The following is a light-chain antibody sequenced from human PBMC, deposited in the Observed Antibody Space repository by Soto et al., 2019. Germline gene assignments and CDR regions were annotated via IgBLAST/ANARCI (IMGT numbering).Light chain of an antibody. Sequence: ETVLAQSPATLSFSPGERATLSCRATQGFSVYLAWYQHKPGQAPWLLIYDTSKRTAGIPARFSGSGSGTDFTLTIISLEPEDFAVYYCQQRRYWPLTFGGGTKVEIK. V-gene: IGKV3-11*01. CDR3: QQRRYWPLT. CDR2: DTS. CDR1: QGFSVY. J-gene: IGKJ4*01.